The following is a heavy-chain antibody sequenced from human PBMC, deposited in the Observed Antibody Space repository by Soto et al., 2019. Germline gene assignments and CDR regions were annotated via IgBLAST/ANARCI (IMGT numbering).Heavy chain of an antibody. D-gene: IGHD5-18*01. CDR3: ARAGRGYTYDYLVY. Sequence: QVQLVESGGGVVQPGRSLRLSCAASGFIFSSYVMYWVRQAPGKGLEWVAVISYDGRNEDHADSVKGRFTISRDNSKNTLYLQMNSLRTEDTAVYYCARAGRGYTYDYLVYWGQGTLVTVSS. CDR2: ISYDGRNE. CDR1: GFIFSSYV. V-gene: IGHV3-30*04. J-gene: IGHJ4*02.